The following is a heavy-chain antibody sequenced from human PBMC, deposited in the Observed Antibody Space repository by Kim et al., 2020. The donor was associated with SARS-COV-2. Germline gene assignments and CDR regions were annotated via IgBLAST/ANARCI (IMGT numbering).Heavy chain of an antibody. CDR1: SASISNYY. Sequence: SETLSLTCTVSSASISNYYWTWIRQPPGKELEWIGFIESSGGTSYNPSLKSRVTFSVDTSRTQFSLKLTSVSAADTAVYYCARGLTGGYWYFDLWGRGT. CDR2: IESSGGT. CDR3: ARGLTGGYWYFDL. D-gene: IGHD2-8*02. V-gene: IGHV4-59*01. J-gene: IGHJ2*01.